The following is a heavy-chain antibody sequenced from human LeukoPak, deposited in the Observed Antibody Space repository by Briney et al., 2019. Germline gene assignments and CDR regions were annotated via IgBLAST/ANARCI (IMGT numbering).Heavy chain of an antibody. D-gene: IGHD7-27*01. CDR1: GGSISSSNYF. J-gene: IGHJ4*02. V-gene: IGHV4-39*01. CDR3: ARSSRTGGFDY. CDR2: IYSSGTT. Sequence: KPSETLSLTCTVSGGSISSSNYFWGWIRQPPGKGLEWIGSIYSSGTTYYNPSLNSRVTISVDTSKNQFSLKLSSVTAADTAVYYCARSSRTGGFDYWGQGTLVTVSS.